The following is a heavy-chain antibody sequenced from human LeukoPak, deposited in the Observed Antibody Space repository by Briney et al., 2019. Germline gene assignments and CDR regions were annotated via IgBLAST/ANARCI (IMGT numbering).Heavy chain of an antibody. V-gene: IGHV3-30*04. CDR1: GFTFSSYA. CDR2: IWYDGSQE. D-gene: IGHD1-26*01. Sequence: GGSLRLSCAASGFTFSSYAMHWVRQAPGKGLEWVAVIWYDGSQEYYADSVKGRFTVSRDTSKSTLYLQMNSLRVEDSAVYYCTRDGGSGIDYWGQGTLVTVSS. J-gene: IGHJ4*02. CDR3: TRDGGSGIDY.